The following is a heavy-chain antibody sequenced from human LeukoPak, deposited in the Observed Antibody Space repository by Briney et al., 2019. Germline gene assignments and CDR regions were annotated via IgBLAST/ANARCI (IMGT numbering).Heavy chain of an antibody. CDR3: AREMEPGGSPFDY. CDR2: IIPIFGTA. D-gene: IGHD1-1*01. J-gene: IGHJ4*02. CDR1: GGTFSSYA. V-gene: IGHV1-69*13. Sequence: GASVKVSCKASGGTFSSYAISWVRQAPGQGLEWMGGIIPIFGTANYAQKFQGRVTITADESTSTAYMELSSLRSEDTAVYYCAREMEPGGSPFDYWGQGTLVTVSS.